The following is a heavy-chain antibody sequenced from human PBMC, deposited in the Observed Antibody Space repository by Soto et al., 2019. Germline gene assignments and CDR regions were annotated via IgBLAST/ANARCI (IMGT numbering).Heavy chain of an antibody. V-gene: IGHV1-46*03. CDR1: GNTFSNYY. Sequence: QVQLVQSGAEVKKPGASVKVSCKASGNTFSNYYIHWVRQAPGQGLEWMGTINPSGGHTTYAQKFLGRLTMTGDTSTTTLYMELTSLRSADTAVYFCARGGHVVVVTAAFDYWGQGTLVTVSS. J-gene: IGHJ4*02. CDR3: ARGGHVVVVTAAFDY. D-gene: IGHD2-21*02. CDR2: INPSGGHT.